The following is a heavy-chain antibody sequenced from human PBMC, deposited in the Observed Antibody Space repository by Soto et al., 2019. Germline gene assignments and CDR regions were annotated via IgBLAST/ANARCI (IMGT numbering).Heavy chain of an antibody. Sequence: QLQLQESGSGLVKPSQTLSLTCAVSGGSISSGGYSWSWIRQPPGKGLEWIGYFYHSGSTYYNPSLKSRVTISVDRSKNQFSLKLSSVTAADTAVYYCARIPLWSPYWYFDLWGRGTLVTVSS. CDR1: GGSISSGGYS. CDR2: FYHSGST. J-gene: IGHJ2*01. CDR3: ARIPLWSPYWYFDL. V-gene: IGHV4-30-2*01. D-gene: IGHD3-10*01.